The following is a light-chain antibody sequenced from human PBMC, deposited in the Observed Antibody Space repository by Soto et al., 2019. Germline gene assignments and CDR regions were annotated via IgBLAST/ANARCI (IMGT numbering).Light chain of an antibody. Sequence: DIQMTQSPSTLSGSVGDRVTITCRASQTISSWLAWYQQKPGKAPKLLIYKAPTLKSVVPSRFSGSGSGTEFTLTISSLQPDDFATYYCQHYNSYSEAFGQGTKVEL. CDR3: QHYNSYSEA. CDR1: QTISSW. J-gene: IGKJ1*01. V-gene: IGKV1-5*03. CDR2: KAP.